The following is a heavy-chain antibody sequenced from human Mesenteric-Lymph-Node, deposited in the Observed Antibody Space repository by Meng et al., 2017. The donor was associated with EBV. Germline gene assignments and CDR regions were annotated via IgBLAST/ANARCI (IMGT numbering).Heavy chain of an antibody. CDR1: GGSFTDHY. Sequence: QVQLQQWGAGLLKPSATLSLPCTVYGGSFTDHYWTWIRQPPGKGLEWIAEINHSGGTNYNLSLKNRVTISIDLSKNHFSLKVSSVTAADTAVYYCARSSYGSGSYSPFDFWGEGNLVTVSS. CDR3: ARSSYGSGSYSPFDF. J-gene: IGHJ4*02. CDR2: INHSGGT. D-gene: IGHD3-10*01. V-gene: IGHV4-34*01.